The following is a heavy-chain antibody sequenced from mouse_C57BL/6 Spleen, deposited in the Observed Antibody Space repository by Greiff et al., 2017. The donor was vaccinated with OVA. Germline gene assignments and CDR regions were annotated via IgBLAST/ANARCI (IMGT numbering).Heavy chain of an antibody. CDR1: GYTFTSYW. J-gene: IGHJ4*01. V-gene: IGHV1-55*01. D-gene: IGHD2-5*01. Sequence: VQLQQPGAELVKPGASVKMSCKASGYTFTSYWITWVKQRPGQGLEWIGDIYPGSGGTNYNEKFKSKATLTVDTSSSTAYMQLSSLTSENSAVYDGAGWEGGYSNYVGAMDYWGQGTSVTVSS. CDR3: AGWEGGYSNYVGAMDY. CDR2: IYPGSGGT.